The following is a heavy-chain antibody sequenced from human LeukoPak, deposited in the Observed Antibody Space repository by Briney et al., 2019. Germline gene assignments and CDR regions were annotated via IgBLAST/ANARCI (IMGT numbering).Heavy chain of an antibody. V-gene: IGHV3-23*01. CDR3: AKVPYSDYGSGRPPFMDV. Sequence: PGGSLRLSCAASGFTFSSYAMSWVRQAPGKGLEWVSTIGDSGGSTYYADSVKGRFAISRDNSKNTLYLQMNSLRDEDTAVYYCAKVPYSDYGSGRPPFMDVWGQGTTVAISS. CDR1: GFTFSSYA. CDR2: IGDSGGST. J-gene: IGHJ6*02. D-gene: IGHD3-10*01.